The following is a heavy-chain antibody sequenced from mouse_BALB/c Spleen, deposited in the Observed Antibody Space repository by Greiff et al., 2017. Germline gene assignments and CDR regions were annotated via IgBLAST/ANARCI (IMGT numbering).Heavy chain of an antibody. J-gene: IGHJ3*01. D-gene: IGHD2-12*01. CDR2: IYPGDGDT. V-gene: IGHV1-87*01. CDR1: GYTFTSYW. CDR3: ARMDNYDAY. Sequence: QVHVKQSGAELARPGASVKLSCKASGYTFTSYWMQWVKQRPGQGLEWIGAIYPGDGDTRYTQKFKGKATLTADKSSSTAYMQLSSLASEDSAVYYCARMDNYDAYWGQGTLVTVSA.